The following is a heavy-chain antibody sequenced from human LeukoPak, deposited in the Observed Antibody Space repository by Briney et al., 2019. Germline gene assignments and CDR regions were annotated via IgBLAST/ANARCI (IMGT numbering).Heavy chain of an antibody. D-gene: IGHD2-8*01. CDR1: GFTFSSYA. CDR3: AKDFYCTNGVCYQAD. V-gene: IGHV3-23*01. Sequence: GGYLRLSCAASGFTFSSYAMSWVRQAPGKGLEWVSAITGSGGSTYYADSVKGRFTISRDNSKNTLYLQMNSLRAEDTAVYYCAKDFYCTNGVCYQADWGQGTLVTVSS. CDR2: ITGSGGST. J-gene: IGHJ4*02.